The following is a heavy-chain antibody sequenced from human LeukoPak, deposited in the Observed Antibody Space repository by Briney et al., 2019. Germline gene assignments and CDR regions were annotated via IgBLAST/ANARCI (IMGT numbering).Heavy chain of an antibody. CDR1: GFNFDDYA. CDR2: INWKGDNI. J-gene: IGHJ5*02. V-gene: IGHV3-9*03. D-gene: IGHD3-3*01. Sequence: GGSLRLSCATSGFNFDDYAMHWARQAPGKGLEWVSGINWKGDNIDYVGSVRGRFTISRDSAKNALYLQMTRLRTDDMAFYYCVKGLASTRSDALESWGQGTLVTVSS. CDR3: VKGLASTRSDALES.